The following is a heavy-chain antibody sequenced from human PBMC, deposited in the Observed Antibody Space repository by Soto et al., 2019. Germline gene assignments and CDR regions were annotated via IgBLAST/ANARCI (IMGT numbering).Heavy chain of an antibody. CDR3: ARSGGAGSYYDFWTYYYYGMDV. CDR2: ITAGNGNT. D-gene: IGHD3-3*01. CDR1: GYTFTSYA. J-gene: IGHJ6*02. Sequence: QVQLVQSGAEVKKPGASVKVSCKASGYTFTSYAMNWVRQAPGQRPEWMGWITAGNGNTKYSQKFQGRVTITRDTSASTAYMELSSLRSEDTAVYYCARSGGAGSYYDFWTYYYYGMDVWGQGTTVTVSS. V-gene: IGHV1-3*01.